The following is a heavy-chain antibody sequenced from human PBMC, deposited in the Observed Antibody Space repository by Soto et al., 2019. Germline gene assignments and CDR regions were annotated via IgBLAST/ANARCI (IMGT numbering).Heavy chain of an antibody. J-gene: IGHJ5*02. CDR3: ARGRAIVVVPAATPLRSFDP. Sequence: ETLSLTCAVYGGSFSGYYWSWIRQPPGKVLEWIGEINHSGSTNYNPSLKSRVTISVDTSKNQFSLKLSSVTAADTAVYYCARGRAIVVVPAATPLRSFDPWGQGTLVTVSS. V-gene: IGHV4-34*01. D-gene: IGHD2-2*02. CDR1: GGSFSGYY. CDR2: INHSGST.